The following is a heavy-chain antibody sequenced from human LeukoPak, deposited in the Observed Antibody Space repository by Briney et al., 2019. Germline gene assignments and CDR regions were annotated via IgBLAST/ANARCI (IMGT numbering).Heavy chain of an antibody. D-gene: IGHD5-18*01. J-gene: IGHJ4*02. CDR3: AGDRGSRRYNNGYSEH. CDR1: GFTFSSYT. CDR2: ISSSGSYI. V-gene: IGHV3-21*01. Sequence: GGSLRLSCAASGFTFSSYTINWVRQAPGKGLEWVSSISSSGSYIYYADSVKGRFTVSRDNAKNSLYLQMNSLRAEDTAVYYCAGDRGSRRYNNGYSEHWGQGTLVTVSS.